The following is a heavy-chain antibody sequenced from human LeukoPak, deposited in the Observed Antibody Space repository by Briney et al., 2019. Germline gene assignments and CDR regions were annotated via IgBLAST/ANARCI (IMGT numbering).Heavy chain of an antibody. V-gene: IGHV1-2*02. D-gene: IGHD6-13*01. CDR2: INPNSGGT. CDR3: AASYSSSWYPDY. CDR1: GYTCTDYY. Sequence: GASVKVSCKASGYTCTDYYMQWVRQAPGQGLEWMGWINPNSGGTNYAQKFQGRVTMTRDTSISTAYMELGRLRSDDTAVYYCAASYSSSWYPDYWGQGTLVTVSS. J-gene: IGHJ4*02.